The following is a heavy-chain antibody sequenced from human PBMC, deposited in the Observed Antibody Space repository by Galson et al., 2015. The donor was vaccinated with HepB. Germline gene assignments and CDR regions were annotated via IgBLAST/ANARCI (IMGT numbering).Heavy chain of an antibody. Sequence: SLRLSCAASGFTFRNYGMHWVRQAPGKGLEWLTGISYDGSKKYYADSVKGRFTISRDNSRNTLYLQMDSLRAEDSAVYYCARDDIVLMVYAPAYWGQGTLVSVSS. CDR2: ISYDGSKK. CDR1: GFTFRNYG. CDR3: ARDDIVLMVYAPAY. V-gene: IGHV3-30*03. D-gene: IGHD2-8*01. J-gene: IGHJ4*02.